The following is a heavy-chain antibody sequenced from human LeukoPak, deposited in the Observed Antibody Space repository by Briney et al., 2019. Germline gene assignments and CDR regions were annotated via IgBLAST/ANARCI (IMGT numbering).Heavy chain of an antibody. Sequence: PSETLSLTCAVYGGSFSGYYWSWIRQPPGKGLEWIGEINHSGSTNYNPSLKSRVTISVDTSKNQFSLKLSSVTAADTAVYYCARFRLGGVITENFDYWGQGTLVTVSS. CDR3: ARFRLGGVITENFDY. V-gene: IGHV4-34*01. D-gene: IGHD3-22*01. J-gene: IGHJ4*02. CDR1: GGSFSGYY. CDR2: INHSGST.